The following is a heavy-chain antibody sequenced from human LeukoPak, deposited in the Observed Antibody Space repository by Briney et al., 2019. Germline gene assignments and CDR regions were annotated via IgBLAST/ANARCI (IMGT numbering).Heavy chain of an antibody. J-gene: IGHJ5*02. CDR1: GFTFSSYW. D-gene: IGHD4-23*01. V-gene: IGHV3-7*01. CDR2: IKQDGSEK. CDR3: ARCGGGNPRWFDP. Sequence: GSLRLSCAASGFTFSSYWMSWVRQAPGKGLEWVANIKQDGSEKYYVDSVKGRFTISRDNAKNSLYLQMNSLRAEDTAVYYCARCGGGNPRWFDPWGQGTLVTVSS.